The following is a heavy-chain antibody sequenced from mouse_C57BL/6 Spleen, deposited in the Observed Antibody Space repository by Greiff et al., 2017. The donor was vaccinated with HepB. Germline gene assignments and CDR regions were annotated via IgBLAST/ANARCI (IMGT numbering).Heavy chain of an antibody. CDR1: GYTFTDYY. D-gene: IGHD2-5*01. Sequence: EVQLQQSGPELVKPGASVKISCKASGYTFTDYYMNWVKQSHGKSLEWIGDINPNNGGTSYNQKFKGKATLTVDKSSSTAYMELRSLTSEDSAVYYCARTYSNYGCYAMDYWGQGTSVTVSS. CDR2: INPNNGGT. CDR3: ARTYSNYGCYAMDY. J-gene: IGHJ4*01. V-gene: IGHV1-26*01.